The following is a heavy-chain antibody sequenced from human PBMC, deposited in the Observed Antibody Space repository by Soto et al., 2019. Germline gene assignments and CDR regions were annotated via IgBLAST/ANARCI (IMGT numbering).Heavy chain of an antibody. CDR2: ISYDGSNK. Sequence: GGSLRLSCAASGFTFSSYAMHWVRQAPGKGLEWVAVISYDGSNKYYADSVKGRFTISRDNSKNTLYLQMNSLRAEDTAVYYCVREGSYSNYGMDVWGQGTTVTVSS. CDR3: VREGSYSNYGMDV. D-gene: IGHD1-26*01. CDR1: GFTFSSYA. V-gene: IGHV3-30-3*01. J-gene: IGHJ6*02.